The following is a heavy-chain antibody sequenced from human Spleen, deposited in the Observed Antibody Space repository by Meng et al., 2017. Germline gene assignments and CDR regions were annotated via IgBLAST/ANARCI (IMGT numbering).Heavy chain of an antibody. J-gene: IGHJ5*01. Sequence: QVQLVESGGVVVQPGGSLRLSCAASGFTFSTYTMHWVRQPPGKGLEWVTVISDDGTNKYYADSVKGRFTVSRDNSKNTLFLQMNSLRAEDTAVYYCVRDFGGWSDFWGQGTLVTVS. CDR3: VRDFGGWSDF. D-gene: IGHD3-3*01. CDR2: ISDDGTNK. CDR1: GFTFSTYT. V-gene: IGHV3-30-3*01.